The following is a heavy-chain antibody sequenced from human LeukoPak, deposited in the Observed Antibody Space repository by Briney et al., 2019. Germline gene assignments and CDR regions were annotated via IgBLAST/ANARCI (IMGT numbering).Heavy chain of an antibody. V-gene: IGHV3-21*01. J-gene: IGHJ4*02. CDR1: GFTFCSFL. D-gene: IGHD5-24*01. CDR2: ISSSSSYI. CDR3: VRGRRDFFDY. Sequence: NPGGSLRLSCAASGFTFCSFLIHGVRQAPGKGLEWVSSISSSSSYIYYADSVKGRFTISRDNAKNSLYLQMNSLRAEDTAVYYCVRGRRDFFDYCCQGTLVTVSS.